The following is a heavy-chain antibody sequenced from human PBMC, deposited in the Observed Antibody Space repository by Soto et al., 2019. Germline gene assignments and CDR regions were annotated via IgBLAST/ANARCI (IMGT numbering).Heavy chain of an antibody. J-gene: IGHJ6*02. CDR3: ARHRGSSGDPYYYYGMDV. D-gene: IGHD6-6*01. V-gene: IGHV5-51*01. Sequence: GESLKISCKGSGYSFTSYWIGWVRQMPGKGLEWMGIIYPGDSDTRYSPSFQGQVTISADKSISTAYLQWSSLKASDTAMYYCARHRGSSGDPYYYYGMDVWGQGTTVTV. CDR1: GYSFTSYW. CDR2: IYPGDSDT.